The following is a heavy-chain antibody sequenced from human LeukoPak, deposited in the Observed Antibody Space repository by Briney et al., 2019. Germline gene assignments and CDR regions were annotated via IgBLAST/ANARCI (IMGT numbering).Heavy chain of an antibody. D-gene: IGHD3-9*01. V-gene: IGHV1-69*04. CDR3: AREVGTYYDILTGSTGD. Sequence: GASVKVSCKASGGTFSSYTISWVRQAPGQGPEWMGRIIPILGIANYAQKFQGRVTITADKSTSTAYMELSSLRSEDTAVYYCAREVGTYYDILTGSTGDWGQGTLVTVSS. CDR2: IIPILGIA. CDR1: GGTFSSYT. J-gene: IGHJ4*02.